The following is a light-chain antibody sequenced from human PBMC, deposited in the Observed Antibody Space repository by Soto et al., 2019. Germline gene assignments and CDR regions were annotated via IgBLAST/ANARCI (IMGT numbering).Light chain of an antibody. CDR2: GAF. V-gene: IGKV3-15*01. CDR1: QSVTTN. Sequence: ETVLTQSPATLSVSPGERATFLCKASQSVTTNLAWYQQQPGQVPRLLIYGAFTMATGIPARFSGSGSGTEFTLSISSLQSEAFAIYHCQQYHSWPHTFGQGTNLDIK. CDR3: QQYHSWPHT. J-gene: IGKJ2*01.